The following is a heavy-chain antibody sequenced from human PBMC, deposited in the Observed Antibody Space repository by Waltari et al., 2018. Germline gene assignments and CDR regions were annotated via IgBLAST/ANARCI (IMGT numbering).Heavy chain of an antibody. Sequence: QVQLQESGPGLVKPSETLSLTCTVSGGSISSYYWSWIRQPPGKGLEWIGYIYYSGSTNYNPALKSRVTISVDTSKNQFSLKLSSVTAADTAVYYCARVVGGDFWSGDYKRNSPYYFDYWGQGTLVTVSS. CDR3: ARVVGGDFWSGDYKRNSPYYFDY. J-gene: IGHJ4*02. CDR1: GGSISSYY. CDR2: IYYSGST. V-gene: IGHV4-59*01. D-gene: IGHD3-3*01.